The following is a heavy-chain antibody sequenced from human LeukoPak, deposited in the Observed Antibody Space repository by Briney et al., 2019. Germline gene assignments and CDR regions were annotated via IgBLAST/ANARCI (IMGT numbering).Heavy chain of an antibody. D-gene: IGHD5-18*01. V-gene: IGHV1-69*05. CDR3: ATDTAMLYYFDY. Sequence: SVKVSCKASGGTFSSYAISWVRQAPGQGLEWMGRIIPIFGTANYAQKFQGRVTITTDESTSTAYMELSSLRSEDTAVYYCATDTAMLYYFDYWGQGTLVTVSS. CDR2: IIPIFGTA. CDR1: GGTFSSYA. J-gene: IGHJ4*02.